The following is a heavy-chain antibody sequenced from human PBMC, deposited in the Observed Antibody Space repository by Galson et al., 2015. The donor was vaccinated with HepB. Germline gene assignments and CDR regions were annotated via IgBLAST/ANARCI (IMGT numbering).Heavy chain of an antibody. J-gene: IGHJ2*01. D-gene: IGHD6-19*01. Sequence: SLRLSCAASGFNFRRFAMAWVRQAPGRGLQWVSGISGSGLLKNSADSVTGRFAISRDKSKNTPYLQMNGLGAGDTALYFCARPRDVGSGWTRVEWFFDLWGRGTLVTVSS. V-gene: IGHV3-23*01. CDR1: GFNFRRFA. CDR2: ISGSGLLK. CDR3: ARPRDVGSGWTRVEWFFDL.